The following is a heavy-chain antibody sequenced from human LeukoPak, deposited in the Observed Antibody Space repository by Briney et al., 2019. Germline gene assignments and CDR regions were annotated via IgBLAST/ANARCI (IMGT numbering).Heavy chain of an antibody. V-gene: IGHV3-13*01. CDR2: IGTAGDT. J-gene: IGHJ4*02. CDR3: ARGRDTAIDY. D-gene: IGHD5-18*01. Sequence: GGSLRLSCAASGFTFSNYDMHWVRQPTGKGLEWVSAIGTAGDTHYPGSVKGRFTLSRENAKNSLYLRMNSLRAGDTAVYYCARGRDTAIDYWGQGTLVTVSS. CDR1: GFTFSNYD.